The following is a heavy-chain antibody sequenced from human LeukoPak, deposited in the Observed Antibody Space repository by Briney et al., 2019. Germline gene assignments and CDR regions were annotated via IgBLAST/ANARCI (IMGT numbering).Heavy chain of an antibody. V-gene: IGHV4-4*07. CDR3: ARLKFYDSTGYYPGYYMDV. D-gene: IGHD3-22*01. CDR2: IYGSGIT. Sequence: ASQTLSLTCTVSGGSIISNYWSWIRQTAGTGLEWIGRIYGSGITDYNPSLKSRVTMSLDTSRKQFSLRLTSVTAADTAVYYCARLKFYDSTGYYPGYYMDVWGKGTTVSVFS. J-gene: IGHJ6*03. CDR1: GGSIISNY.